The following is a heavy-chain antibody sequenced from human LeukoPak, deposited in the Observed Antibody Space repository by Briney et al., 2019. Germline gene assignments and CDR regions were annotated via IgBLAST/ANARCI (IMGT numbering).Heavy chain of an antibody. V-gene: IGHV3-21*01. Sequence: KTGGSLRLSCTAPGLTFNTFNMNWVRQAPGKGLDWVSSMTSGGDYIYYADSVKGRFTTSRDNAKNSLSLQLTSPLVEDTAAYYGARGHYDVLASSYKWTPDYWGQGTLVTVSS. J-gene: IGHJ4*02. CDR2: MTSGGDYI. CDR3: ARGHYDVLASSYKWTPDY. CDR1: GLTFNTFN. D-gene: IGHD3-9*01.